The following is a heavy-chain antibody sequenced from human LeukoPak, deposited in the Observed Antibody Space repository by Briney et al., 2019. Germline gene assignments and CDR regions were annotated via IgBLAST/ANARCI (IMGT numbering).Heavy chain of an antibody. CDR3: ARGYYGDYSFDY. D-gene: IGHD4-17*01. V-gene: IGHV4-34*01. Sequence: SETLSLTCAVYGGSFSGYYWIWIRQPPGKGLEWIGEINHSGSTNYNPSLKSRVTISVDTFKNQFSLKLSSVTDADTAAYYCARGYYGDYSFDYWGQGTLVTVSS. CDR2: INHSGST. J-gene: IGHJ4*02. CDR1: GGSFSGYY.